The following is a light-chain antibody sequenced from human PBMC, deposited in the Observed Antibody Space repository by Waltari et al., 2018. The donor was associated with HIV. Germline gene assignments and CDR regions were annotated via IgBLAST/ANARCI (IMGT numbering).Light chain of an antibody. CDR3: QQYDSYPWT. J-gene: IGKJ1*01. CDR1: QSVTSY. CDR2: SAS. V-gene: IGKV1-5*03. Sequence: DIQMTQSPPSLFASLGDRVTITCRASQSVTSYLAWYQQKLGSSPNLLIYSASTLVTGVSSTFSASGSGTHFTLTITNLQPDDVATYFCQQYDSYPWTFGQGTRV.